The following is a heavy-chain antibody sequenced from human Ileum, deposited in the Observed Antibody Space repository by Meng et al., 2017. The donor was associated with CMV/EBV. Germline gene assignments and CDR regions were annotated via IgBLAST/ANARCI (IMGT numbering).Heavy chain of an antibody. D-gene: IGHD2-8*02. CDR1: GFTLSAYG. CDR2: VKTDGTTT. V-gene: IGHV3-74*01. Sequence: LRVSWAASGFTLSAYGVHWVRQAPGGGLVWLSHVKTDGTTTTYADSVKGRFTISRDNAKNTLYLQMNSLRAEDTAVYYCVRSGGTLDYWGQGTLVTVSS. J-gene: IGHJ4*02. CDR3: VRSGGTLDY.